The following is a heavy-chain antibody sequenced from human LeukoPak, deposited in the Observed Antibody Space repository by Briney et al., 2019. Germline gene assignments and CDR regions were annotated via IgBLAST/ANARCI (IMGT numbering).Heavy chain of an antibody. V-gene: IGHV4-4*07. CDR1: SGSLSSSY. CDR3: ARDCSGGTCYLGVLDY. J-gene: IGHJ4*02. CDR2: IYTSGST. Sequence: KPSETLSLTCTLSSGSLSSSYWSWIRQPAGKGLEWIGRIYTSGSTNYNPSLKSRVTMSVDTSKNQFSLKLSSVTAADAAVYYCARDCSGGTCYLGVLDYWGQGILVTVSS. D-gene: IGHD2-15*01.